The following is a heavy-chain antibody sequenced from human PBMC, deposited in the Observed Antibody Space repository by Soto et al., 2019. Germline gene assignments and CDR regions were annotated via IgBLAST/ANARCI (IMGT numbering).Heavy chain of an antibody. Sequence: GESLKISCKGSGYSFAGYWIGWVRQMPGEGLEWMGLMFPWTSDTRYSPSFQGHVSISVDRSTGTGYLQWNSLKASDTAMYYCVTTRDGTTFFPHWGQGP. D-gene: IGHD1-7*01. CDR1: GYSFAGYW. CDR3: VTTRDGTTFFPH. J-gene: IGHJ4*02. CDR2: MFPWTSDT. V-gene: IGHV5-51*01.